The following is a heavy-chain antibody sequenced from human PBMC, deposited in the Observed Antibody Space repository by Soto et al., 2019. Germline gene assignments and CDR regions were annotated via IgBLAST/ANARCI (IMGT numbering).Heavy chain of an antibody. D-gene: IGHD3-10*01. CDR3: ARHNYGSGSTYFDY. J-gene: IGHJ4*02. CDR2: IDYSGST. Sequence: QVQLQESGPGLVKPSETLSLTCTVSGGSISSYYWSWIRQPPGKGLVWIGYIDYSGSTNYNPSLKGRVTISVDTSTHQFSLKLNSMTAADTAVYYWARHNYGSGSTYFDYWGQGTRVTVSS. V-gene: IGHV4-59*08. CDR1: GGSISSYY.